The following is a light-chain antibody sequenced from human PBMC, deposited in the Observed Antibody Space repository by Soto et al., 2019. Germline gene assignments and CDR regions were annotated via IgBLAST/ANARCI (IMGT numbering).Light chain of an antibody. J-gene: IGKJ4*01. CDR1: QSVSSSY. CDR3: QQYGSSPFT. Sequence: EIVLTQSPGTLSLSPGERATLSCRASQSVSSSYLAWYQQKPGQAPRLLIYGASSRATGIPDRFSGRGSGTNFHLHIRRPEPEDFAGFYCQQYGSSPFTFGGGTKVEIK. V-gene: IGKV3-20*01. CDR2: GAS.